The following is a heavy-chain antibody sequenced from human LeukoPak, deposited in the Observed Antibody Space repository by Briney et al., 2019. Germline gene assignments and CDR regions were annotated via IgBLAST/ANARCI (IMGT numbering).Heavy chain of an antibody. CDR2: IYYTGKI. Sequence: NTSETLSLTCTVSGGFISNGGHYWSWIRQHPEKGLEWIAYIYYTGKINYNPSLKSRIAMPVDTSKNQFSLKLSPVTAADTAVYYCARRVGKFPTYYFDYWGQGARVTVSS. V-gene: IGHV4-31*03. CDR3: ARRVGKFPTYYFDY. D-gene: IGHD1-1*01. J-gene: IGHJ4*02. CDR1: GGFISNGGHY.